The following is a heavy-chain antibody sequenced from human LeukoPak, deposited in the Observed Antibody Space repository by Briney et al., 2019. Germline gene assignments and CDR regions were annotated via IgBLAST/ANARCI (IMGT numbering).Heavy chain of an antibody. CDR2: IYYGGST. CDR1: GHSISSSNW. Sequence: PSETLSLTCAVSGHSISSSNWWGWIRQPPGKGLEWIGYIYYGGSTYYNPSLKSRVTMSVDTSKNQVSLKLSSVTAADTAVYYCARGVDPAAYDYWGQGTLVTVSS. V-gene: IGHV4-28*03. CDR3: ARGVDPAAYDY. D-gene: IGHD2-2*01. J-gene: IGHJ4*02.